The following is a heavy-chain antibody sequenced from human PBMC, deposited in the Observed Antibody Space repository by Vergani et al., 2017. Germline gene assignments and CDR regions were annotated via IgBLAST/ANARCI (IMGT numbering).Heavy chain of an antibody. V-gene: IGHV1-3*01. Sequence: QVQLVQSGAEVKKPGASVKVSCKASGYTFTSYAMHWVRQAPGQRLEWMGWINAGNGNTKYSQKFQGRVTITRDTSASTAYMELSSLRSEDAAVYYCARGGRGGVRRYYYYYMDVWGKGTTVTVSS. J-gene: IGHJ6*03. CDR3: ARGGRGGVRRYYYYYMDV. CDR1: GYTFTSYA. CDR2: INAGNGNT. D-gene: IGHD2-8*01.